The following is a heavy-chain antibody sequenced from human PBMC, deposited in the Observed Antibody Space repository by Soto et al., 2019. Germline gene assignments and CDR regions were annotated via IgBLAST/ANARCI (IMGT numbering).Heavy chain of an antibody. CDR2: IYHSGSP. CDR3: VRSSIEPRIFMYPFDY. CDR1: GVSISSTNW. Sequence: SETLSLTCFVSGVSISSTNWLTWVRQPPGKGLEWIGEIYHSGSPTLSPSLRGRVTISLDTSKNQFSLRLNSVTAADTAVYFCVRSSIEPRIFMYPFDYWGLGTLVTVSS. V-gene: IGHV4-4*02. J-gene: IGHJ4*02. D-gene: IGHD6-6*01.